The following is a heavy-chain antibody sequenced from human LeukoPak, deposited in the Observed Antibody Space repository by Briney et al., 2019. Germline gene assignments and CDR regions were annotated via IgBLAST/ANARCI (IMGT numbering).Heavy chain of an antibody. Sequence: DPSETLSLTCTVSGASMTSHYWTWMRQDPGTGLKWIGNIFHTGSTSYNPALESRVTISLDTSNNQFSLKMTSVTPADTAVYYCAKEGGPARPGLDSWGQGTLVTVSS. J-gene: IGHJ4*02. V-gene: IGHV4-59*11. CDR2: IFHTGST. D-gene: IGHD6-6*01. CDR1: GASMTSHY. CDR3: AKEGGPARPGLDS.